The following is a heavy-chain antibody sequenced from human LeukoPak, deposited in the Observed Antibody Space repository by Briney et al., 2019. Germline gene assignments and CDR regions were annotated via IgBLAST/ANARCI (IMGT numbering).Heavy chain of an antibody. CDR3: AKDRRIAVAGRGPFDY. J-gene: IGHJ4*02. CDR1: GFTVSSNY. V-gene: IGHV3-53*01. D-gene: IGHD6-19*01. Sequence: PGGSLRLSCAASGFTVSSNYMSWVRQAPGKGLEWVSVIYSGGSTYYADSVKGRFTISRDNSKNTLYLQMNSLRAEDTAVYYCAKDRRIAVAGRGPFDYWGQGTLVTVSS. CDR2: IYSGGST.